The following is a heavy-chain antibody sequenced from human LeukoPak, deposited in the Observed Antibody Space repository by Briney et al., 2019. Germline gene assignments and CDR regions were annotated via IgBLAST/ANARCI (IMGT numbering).Heavy chain of an antibody. Sequence: KXSCXASGGTFSSYAISWVRQAPGQGLEWMGGIIPIFGTANYAQKFQGRVTITTDESTSTAYMELSSLRSEDTAVYYCAVAPDYYDFWSGYLSPWGQGTLVTVSS. CDR1: GGTFSSYA. CDR2: IIPIFGTA. V-gene: IGHV1-69*05. D-gene: IGHD3-3*01. J-gene: IGHJ5*02. CDR3: AVAPDYYDFWSGYLSP.